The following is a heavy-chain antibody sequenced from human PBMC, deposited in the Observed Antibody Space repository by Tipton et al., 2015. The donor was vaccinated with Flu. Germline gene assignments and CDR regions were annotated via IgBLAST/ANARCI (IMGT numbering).Heavy chain of an antibody. Sequence: TLSLICAVYAGSLSGHHWSWIRQPPGKGPEWIGEINHSGSTNYNPSLKSRVTMSVDTFKNQFSLRLSSVTAADTAAYYCARSSRDNCGGSCFPLDYWGQGTLVTVS. V-gene: IGHV4-34*01. CDR3: ARSSRDNCGGSCFPLDY. CDR1: AGSLSGHH. J-gene: IGHJ4*02. D-gene: IGHD2-21*01. CDR2: INHSGST.